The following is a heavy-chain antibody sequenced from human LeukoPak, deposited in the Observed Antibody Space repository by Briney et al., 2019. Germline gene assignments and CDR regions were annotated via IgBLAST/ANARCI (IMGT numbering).Heavy chain of an antibody. J-gene: IGHJ4*02. D-gene: IGHD6-19*01. CDR1: GFTFSNAW. CDR3: TTEQWLRYFDY. CDR2: IKSKTDGGTT. Sequence: GGSLRLSCAASGFTFSNAWMSWVRQAPGKGLEWVGRIKSKTDGGTTDYAAPVKGRFTTSRDDSKNTLYLQMNSLKTEDTAVYYCTTEQWLRYFDYWGQGTLVTVSS. V-gene: IGHV3-15*01.